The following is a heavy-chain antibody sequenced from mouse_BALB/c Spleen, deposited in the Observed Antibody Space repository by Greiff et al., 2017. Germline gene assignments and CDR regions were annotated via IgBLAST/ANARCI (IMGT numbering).Heavy chain of an antibody. Sequence: VQLQQSGAELVRSGASVKLSCTASGFNIKDYYMHWVKQRPEQGLEWTGWIDPENGDTEYAPKFQGKATMTADTSSNTAYLQLSSLTSEDTAVYYCNAGGYGYDGAWFAYWGQGTLVTVSA. V-gene: IGHV14-4*02. CDR2: IDPENGDT. CDR3: NAGGYGYDGAWFAY. CDR1: GFNIKDYY. J-gene: IGHJ3*01. D-gene: IGHD2-2*01.